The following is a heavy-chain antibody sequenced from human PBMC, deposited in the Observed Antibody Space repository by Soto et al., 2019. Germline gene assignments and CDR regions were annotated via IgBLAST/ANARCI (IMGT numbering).Heavy chain of an antibody. V-gene: IGHV3-21*01. J-gene: IGHJ5*02. CDR1: GFTFSSYS. Sequence: EVQLVESGGGLVKPGGSLRLSCAASGFTFSSYSMNWVRQAPGKGLEWVSSISSSSSYIYYADSVKGRFTISRDNAKNSVCQQVSSLRAEDTAGYYCAREGYIWNYMGESWGQGTLVTVSS. CDR2: ISSSSSYI. D-gene: IGHD1-7*01. CDR3: AREGYIWNYMGES.